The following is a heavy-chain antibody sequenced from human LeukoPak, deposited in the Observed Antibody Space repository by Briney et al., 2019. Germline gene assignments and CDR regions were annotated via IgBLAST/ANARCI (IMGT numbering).Heavy chain of an antibody. CDR1: GFTFSSYG. CDR2: ISSGSGTI. Sequence: PGGSLRLSCAASGFTFSSYGMDWVRQAPGKGLEWVSYISSGSGTIYYADSVKGRFTISRDNAKNSLYLQMNSLRDEDTAVYYCAPLGYCSGGSCSLDHWGQGTLVTVSS. CDR3: APLGYCSGGSCSLDH. D-gene: IGHD2-15*01. V-gene: IGHV3-48*02. J-gene: IGHJ4*02.